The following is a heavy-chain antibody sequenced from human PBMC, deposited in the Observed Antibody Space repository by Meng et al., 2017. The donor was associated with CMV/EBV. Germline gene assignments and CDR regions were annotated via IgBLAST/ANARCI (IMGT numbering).Heavy chain of an antibody. CDR1: GGSISRGDYY. Sequence: LRRQSSGQELVQPEQPLFLTCTGSGGSISRGDYYWSWIRQPPGKGLEWIGYIYYSGSTYYNPSLKSRVTISVDTSKNQFSLKLSSVTAADTAVYYCARVTSRVAGAFDYWGQGTLVTVSS. V-gene: IGHV4-30-4*08. CDR3: ARVTSRVAGAFDY. J-gene: IGHJ4*02. CDR2: IYYSGST. D-gene: IGHD1-14*01.